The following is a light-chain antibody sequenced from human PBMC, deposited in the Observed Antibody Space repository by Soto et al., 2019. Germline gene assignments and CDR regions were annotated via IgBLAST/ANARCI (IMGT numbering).Light chain of an antibody. CDR1: QSFCSW. V-gene: IGKV1-5*03. CDR3: QHYTSYSEA. Sequence: DIQMTQSASAVAGSGGDRVTITCLASQSFCSWLAWYQQNPGKAPKLLIYKASTLKSGVPSRFSGSGSGPEFTLTICSLQPDDFATYYCQHYTSYSEAFGQGTKVDIK. J-gene: IGKJ1*01. CDR2: KAS.